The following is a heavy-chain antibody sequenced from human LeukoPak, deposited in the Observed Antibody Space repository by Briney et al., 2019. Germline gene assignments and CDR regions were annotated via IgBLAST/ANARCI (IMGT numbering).Heavy chain of an antibody. CDR2: INHSGST. CDR1: GGSFSGYY. V-gene: IGHV4-34*01. CDR3: ARVKSNSPLLTLLQRANWFDP. Sequence: SETLSLTCAVYGGSFSGYYWSWIRQPPGKGLEWIGEINHSGSTNYNPSLKSRVTISVDTSKNQFSLKLSSVTAADTAVYYRARVKSNSPLLTLLQRANWFDPWGQGTLVTVSS. J-gene: IGHJ5*02. D-gene: IGHD3-22*01.